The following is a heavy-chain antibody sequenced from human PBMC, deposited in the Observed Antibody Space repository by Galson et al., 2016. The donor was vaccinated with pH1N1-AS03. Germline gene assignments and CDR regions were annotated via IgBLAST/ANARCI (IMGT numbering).Heavy chain of an antibody. CDR3: ARGVVDCSGPACSGTLRFDP. Sequence: SVKVSCKASGYTFTTYDINWVRQAPGQGLEWMGWTNPDSGNTGYAPSFQGRVTITRDTSISTAYMELSSLRSEDTAVYYCARGVVDCSGPACSGTLRFDPWGQGTLVTVSS. CDR1: GYTFTTYD. J-gene: IGHJ5*02. CDR2: TNPDSGNT. D-gene: IGHD2-15*01. V-gene: IGHV1-8*03.